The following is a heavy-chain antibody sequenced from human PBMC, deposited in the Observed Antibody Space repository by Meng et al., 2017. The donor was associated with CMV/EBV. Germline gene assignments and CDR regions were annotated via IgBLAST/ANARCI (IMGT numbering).Heavy chain of an antibody. CDR2: IYSCGST. J-gene: IGHJ5*02. Sequence: GESLKISCAASGFTVSSNYMSWVRQAPGKGLEWVSVIYSCGSTYYADSVKGRFTISRDNSKNTLYLQMNSLRAEDTAVYYCARDGCSSTSCYGWFDPWGQGTLVTVSS. V-gene: IGHV3-53*01. CDR3: ARDGCSSTSCYGWFDP. D-gene: IGHD2-2*01. CDR1: GFTVSSNY.